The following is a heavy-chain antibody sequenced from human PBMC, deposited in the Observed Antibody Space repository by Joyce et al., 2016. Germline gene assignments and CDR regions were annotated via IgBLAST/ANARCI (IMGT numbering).Heavy chain of an antibody. D-gene: IGHD1-26*01. J-gene: IGHJ5*02. CDR1: GYTFTGHY. V-gene: IGHV1-2*02. Sequence: QVQLVQSGPAVKKPGASVKVSCKTSGYTFTGHYLHWVRQAPGQGLEWVGWIRPDSGDTNYAQKFQGRITLTRDTSITTAYMELRWLRSDDTAAYYCARGGSKWVNWFDPWGQGTLVTV. CDR3: ARGGSKWVNWFDP. CDR2: IRPDSGDT.